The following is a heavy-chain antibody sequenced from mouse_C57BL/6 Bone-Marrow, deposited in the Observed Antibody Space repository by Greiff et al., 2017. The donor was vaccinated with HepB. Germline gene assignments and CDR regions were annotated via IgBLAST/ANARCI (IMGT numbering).Heavy chain of an antibody. V-gene: IGHV1-53*01. Sequence: QVQLQQPGTELVKPGASVKLSCKASGYTFTSYWMHWVKQRPGQGLEWIGNINPSNGGTNYNEKFKSKATLTVDKSSITAYMQLSSLTSEDSAVYYGARIIITTVVGYFDYWGQGTTRTVSS. J-gene: IGHJ2*01. D-gene: IGHD1-1*01. CDR2: INPSNGGT. CDR3: ARIIITTVVGYFDY. CDR1: GYTFTSYW.